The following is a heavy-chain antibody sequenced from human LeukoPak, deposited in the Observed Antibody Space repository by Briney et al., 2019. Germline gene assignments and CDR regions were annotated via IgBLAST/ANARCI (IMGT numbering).Heavy chain of an antibody. D-gene: IGHD6-13*01. CDR3: ARDQWSSSSQRNIDY. CDR2: ISAYNGNS. Sequence: ASVKVSCKGSGYTFTNYGISWVRQAPGQGFEWMGWISAYNGNSIYAQKLQGRVTVTTDTSTSTAYIELRSLRSDDTAVYYCARDQWSSSSQRNIDYWGQGTLVTVSS. V-gene: IGHV1-18*01. CDR1: GYTFTNYG. J-gene: IGHJ4*02.